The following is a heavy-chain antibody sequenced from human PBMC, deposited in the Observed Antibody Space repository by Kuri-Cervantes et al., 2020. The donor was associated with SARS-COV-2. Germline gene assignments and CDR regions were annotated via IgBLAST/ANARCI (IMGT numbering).Heavy chain of an antibody. V-gene: IGHV5-51*01. Sequence: GGSLKISCQGSGYSFSRYWIGWVRQMPGKGLEWMGIIYPADSETRYSPSFQGQVTISADKSTTTAYLQWSSLKASDTAMYYCARLLFWSGFVDSWGQGTLVTVSS. CDR2: IYPADSET. J-gene: IGHJ4*02. D-gene: IGHD3-3*01. CDR3: ARLLFWSGFVDS. CDR1: GYSFSRYW.